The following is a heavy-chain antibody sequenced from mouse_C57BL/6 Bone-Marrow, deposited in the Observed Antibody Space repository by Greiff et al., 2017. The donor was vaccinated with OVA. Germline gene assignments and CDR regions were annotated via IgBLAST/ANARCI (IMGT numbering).Heavy chain of an antibody. J-gene: IGHJ1*03. CDR2: IYPGSGNT. V-gene: IGHV1-76*01. CDR3: ARKDYGSSYWYFDV. D-gene: IGHD1-1*01. CDR1: GYTFTDYY. Sequence: VQLQPSGAELVRPGASVKLSCKASGYTFTDYYINWVKQRPGQGLEWIARIYPGSGNTYYNEKFKGKATLTAEKSSSTAYMQLSSLTSEDSAVYFCARKDYGSSYWYFDVWGTGTTVTVSS.